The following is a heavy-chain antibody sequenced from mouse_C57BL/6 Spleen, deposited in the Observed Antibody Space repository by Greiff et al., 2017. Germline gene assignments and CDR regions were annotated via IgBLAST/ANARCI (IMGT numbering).Heavy chain of an antibody. CDR1: GYTFTDHT. CDR2: IYPRDGST. CDR3: ARSPPVYYYGSSPYFDD. Sequence: QVQLQQSDAELVKPGASVKISCKVSGYTFTDHTIHWMKQRPEQGLEWIGYIYPRDGSTKYNEKFKGKATLTADKSSSTSYMQLNSLTSEDSAVYVCARSPPVYYYGSSPYFDDWGQGTTLTVSS. J-gene: IGHJ2*01. D-gene: IGHD1-1*01. V-gene: IGHV1-78*01.